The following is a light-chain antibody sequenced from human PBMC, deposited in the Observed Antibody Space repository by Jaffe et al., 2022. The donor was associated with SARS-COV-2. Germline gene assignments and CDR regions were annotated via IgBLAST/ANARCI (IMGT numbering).Light chain of an antibody. Sequence: QSMLTQPPSVSAAPGQKVTISCSGSSSNIGNNYVSWYQQLPGTAPKLLIYDNNKRPSGIPDRFSGSKSGTSATLGITGLQTGDEADYYCGTWDGSLSGVVFGGGTKLTVL. V-gene: IGLV1-51*01. CDR3: GTWDGSLSGVV. CDR1: SSNIGNNY. J-gene: IGLJ3*02. CDR2: DNN.